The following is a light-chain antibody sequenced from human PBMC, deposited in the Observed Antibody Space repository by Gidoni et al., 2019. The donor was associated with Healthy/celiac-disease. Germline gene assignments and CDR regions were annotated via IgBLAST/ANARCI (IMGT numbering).Light chain of an antibody. CDR2: GNS. Sequence: QSVLTQPPSVSGAPGQRVPISCTGSSSNIGAGYDVHWYQQLPGTAPKLLIYGNSNRPSGVPVRFSGSKSGTSASLAITGLQAEDEADYYCQSYDSSLSGHVVFGGGTKLTVL. CDR1: SSNIGAGYD. CDR3: QSYDSSLSGHVV. J-gene: IGLJ2*01. V-gene: IGLV1-40*01.